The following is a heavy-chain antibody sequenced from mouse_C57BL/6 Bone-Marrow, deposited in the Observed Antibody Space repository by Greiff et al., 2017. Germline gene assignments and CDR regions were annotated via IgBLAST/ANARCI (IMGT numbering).Heavy chain of an antibody. V-gene: IGHV1-52*01. J-gene: IGHJ1*03. CDR2: IDPSDSET. CDR1: GYTFTSYW. CDR3: ARSGVFYSYWYFDV. D-gene: IGHD2-1*01. Sequence: QVQLQQPGAELVRPGSSVKLSCKASGYTFTSYWMHWVKQRPIQGLEWIGNIDPSDSETHYNQKFKDKATLTVIKSSSTAYMQVSSLSSEDSAVYYCARSGVFYSYWYFDVWGTGTTVTVSS.